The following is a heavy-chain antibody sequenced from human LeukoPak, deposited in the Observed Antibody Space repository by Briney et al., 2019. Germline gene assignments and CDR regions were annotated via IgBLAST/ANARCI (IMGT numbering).Heavy chain of an antibody. CDR2: INHSGST. D-gene: IGHD6-6*01. V-gene: IGHV4-34*01. J-gene: IGHJ4*02. CDR3: ARGRGSSIAARTYYFGY. Sequence: PSETLSLTCAVYGGSFSGYYWSWIRQPPGKGLEWIGEINHSGSTNYNPSLKSRVTISVDTSKNQFSLKLSSVTAADTAVYYCARGRGSSIAARTYYFGYWGQGTLVTVSS. CDR1: GGSFSGYY.